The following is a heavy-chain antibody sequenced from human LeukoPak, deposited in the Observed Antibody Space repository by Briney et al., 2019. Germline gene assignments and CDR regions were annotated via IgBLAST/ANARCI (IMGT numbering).Heavy chain of an antibody. J-gene: IGHJ4*02. Sequence: GGSLRLSCAASGFTFSTYWMTWVRQAPGKGPEWVANIKEDGSATYYVDSVKGRFTISRDNAKKSLYLQMNSLRAEDTAVYYCARDSPGYLTYDSWGQGTLVTV. CDR1: GFTFSTYW. V-gene: IGHV3-7*04. D-gene: IGHD1-1*01. CDR3: ARDSPGYLTYDS. CDR2: IKEDGSAT.